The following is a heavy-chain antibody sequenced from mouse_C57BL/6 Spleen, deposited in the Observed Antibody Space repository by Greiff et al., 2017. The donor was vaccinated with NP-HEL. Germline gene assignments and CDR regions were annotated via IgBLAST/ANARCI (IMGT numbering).Heavy chain of an antibody. J-gene: IGHJ3*01. Sequence: VKLQESGPELVKPGASVKISCKASGYAFSSSWMNWVKQRPGKGLEWIGRIYPGDGDTNYNGKFKGKATLTADKSSSTAYMQLSSLTSEDSAVYFCARSIYYGNPFAYWGQGTLVTVSA. D-gene: IGHD2-1*01. CDR2: IYPGDGDT. V-gene: IGHV1-82*01. CDR3: ARSIYYGNPFAY. CDR1: GYAFSSSW.